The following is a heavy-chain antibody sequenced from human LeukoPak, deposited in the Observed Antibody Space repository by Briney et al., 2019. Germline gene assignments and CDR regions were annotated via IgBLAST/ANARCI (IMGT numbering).Heavy chain of an antibody. CDR2: INPNSGGT. J-gene: IGHJ6*02. D-gene: IGHD6-13*01. Sequence: GASVQVSCKASGYTFTCYYMHWVRQAPGQGLEWMGWINPNSGGTNYAQKFQGRVTMTRDTSISTAYMELSRLRSDDTAVYYCARAQYSSSGTDYYYGMDVWGQGTTVTVSS. CDR3: ARAQYSSSGTDYYYGMDV. CDR1: GYTFTCYY. V-gene: IGHV1-2*02.